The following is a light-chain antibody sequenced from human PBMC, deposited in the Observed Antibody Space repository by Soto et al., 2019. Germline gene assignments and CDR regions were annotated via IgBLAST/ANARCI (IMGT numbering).Light chain of an antibody. CDR3: QKYSSYSPT. CDR2: AAS. V-gene: IGKV1-8*01. Sequence: AIRMTQSPSSFSASTGDRVTITCRASQGISSYLAWYQQKPGKAPKRLIYAASSLQSGVPSRFSGSGSGTEFTLTISSLQSDDFATYYCQKYSSYSPTFGQGTKVDIK. CDR1: QGISSY. J-gene: IGKJ1*01.